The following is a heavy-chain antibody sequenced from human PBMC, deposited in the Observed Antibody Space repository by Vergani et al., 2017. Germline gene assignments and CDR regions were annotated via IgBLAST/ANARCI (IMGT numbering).Heavy chain of an antibody. CDR3: ARHISVVRPSSMTAFDY. CDR2: FFYGGRT. J-gene: IGHJ4*02. Sequence: QMQLQESGPGLVKPSETLSLSCTVSGDSISTSSYAWGWIRQPPGKTLEWIGPFFYGGRTSYNPSLKSRVTLSLDTSKKQISLHLTSVTAADTAVYYCARHISVVRPSSMTAFDYWGQGTLVTVSS. V-gene: IGHV4-39*01. CDR1: GDSISTSSYA. D-gene: IGHD2-21*01.